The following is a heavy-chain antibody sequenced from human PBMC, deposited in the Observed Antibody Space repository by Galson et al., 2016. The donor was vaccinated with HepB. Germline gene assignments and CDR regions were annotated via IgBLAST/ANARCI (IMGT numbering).Heavy chain of an antibody. D-gene: IGHD3-3*02. CDR1: GGSMNSINFY. V-gene: IGHV4-39*07. J-gene: IGHJ2*01. CDR2: LSYSGST. Sequence: SETLSLTCTVSGGSMNSINFYWGWIRQPPGKGLEWIASLSYSGSTYYNPSLKSRVTISIDMSRKQFSLKLTSVTAADTAMYYCARDLQAIFTRWFDPWGRGTLVTVSS. CDR3: ARDLQAIFTRWFDP.